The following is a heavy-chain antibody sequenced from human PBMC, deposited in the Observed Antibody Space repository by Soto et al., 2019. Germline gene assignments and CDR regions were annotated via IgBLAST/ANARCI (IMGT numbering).Heavy chain of an antibody. Sequence: QLQLQESGSGLVKPSQTLSLTCAVSGGSISSGGYSWSWIRQTPGKGLEWIGYFSHSGSTYYNPSLKRRVPMSVDRSTNQCSLKLSSVTAADTAVYYCARGGLLPDYWGQGTLVTVSS. CDR1: GGSISSGGYS. CDR3: ARGGLLPDY. J-gene: IGHJ4*02. D-gene: IGHD6-19*01. V-gene: IGHV4-30-2*01. CDR2: FSHSGST.